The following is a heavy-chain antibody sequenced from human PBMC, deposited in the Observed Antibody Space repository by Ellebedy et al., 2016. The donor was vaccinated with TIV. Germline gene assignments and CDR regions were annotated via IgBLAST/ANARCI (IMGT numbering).Heavy chain of an antibody. Sequence: ESLKISCAASGFTFSSYAMHWVRQSPEKGLEWLGEISHSGSGNYNPSLERRLTISVDKSSNQFSLKLSYVTAADTAVYYCAGTRGYGYVYWGLGTLVTVSS. D-gene: IGHD5-18*01. CDR2: ISHSGSG. CDR3: AGTRGYGYVY. V-gene: IGHV4-34*08. J-gene: IGHJ4*02. CDR1: GFTFSSYA.